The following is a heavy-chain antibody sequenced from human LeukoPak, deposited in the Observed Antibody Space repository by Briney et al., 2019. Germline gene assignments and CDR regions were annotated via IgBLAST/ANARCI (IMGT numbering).Heavy chain of an antibody. J-gene: IGHJ4*02. V-gene: IGHV4-59*01. Sequence: SETLSLTCTVSGGSISSYYWSWIRQPPGKGLEWIGYIYYSGSTNYNPSLKSRVTISVDTSKNQFSLKLSSVTAADTAVYYCARDQTAMVLDYWGQGTLVTVSS. CDR2: IYYSGST. CDR1: GGSISSYY. D-gene: IGHD5-18*01. CDR3: ARDQTAMVLDY.